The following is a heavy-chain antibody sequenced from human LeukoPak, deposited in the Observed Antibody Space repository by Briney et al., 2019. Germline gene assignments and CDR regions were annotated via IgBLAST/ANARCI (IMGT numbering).Heavy chain of an antibody. CDR1: GGTFSSYA. Sequence: SVKVSCKASGGTFSSYAISWVRQAPGQGLEWMGRIIPILGIANYAQKFQGRVTITADKSTSTAYMELSSLRSEDTAVYYCARNGYNYYYYYGMTSGAKGPRSPSP. CDR2: IIPILGIA. J-gene: IGHJ6*02. V-gene: IGHV1-69*04. CDR3: ARNGYNYYYYYGMTS. D-gene: IGHD5-24*01.